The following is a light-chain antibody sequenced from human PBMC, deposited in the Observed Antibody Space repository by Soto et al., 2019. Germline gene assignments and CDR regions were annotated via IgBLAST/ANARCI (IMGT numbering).Light chain of an antibody. V-gene: IGLV1-44*01. CDR2: SSY. J-gene: IGLJ2*01. CDR3: SVWDDSLNAVV. Sequence: QSVLTQPPSASGTPGQSVTISCSGSSSNIGRNAVNWYQQLPRTAPKLLIYSSYQRPSGVPDRFSGSKSGTTSSLAIRGLQSEEEDTYHCSVWDDSLNAVVFGGGTKLTVL. CDR1: SSNIGRNA.